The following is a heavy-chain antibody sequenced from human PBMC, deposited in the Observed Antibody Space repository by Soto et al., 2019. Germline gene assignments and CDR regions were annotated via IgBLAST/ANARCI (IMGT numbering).Heavy chain of an antibody. D-gene: IGHD2-15*01. CDR3: AKGAASPSYYYYGMDV. Sequence: GGSLRLSCAASGFTFSSYGMHWVRQAPGKGLEWVAVISYDGSNKYYADSVKGRFTISRDNSKNTLYLQMNSLRAEDTAVYYCAKGAASPSYYYYGMDVWGQGTTVTVSS. CDR2: ISYDGSNK. J-gene: IGHJ6*02. CDR1: GFTFSSYG. V-gene: IGHV3-30*18.